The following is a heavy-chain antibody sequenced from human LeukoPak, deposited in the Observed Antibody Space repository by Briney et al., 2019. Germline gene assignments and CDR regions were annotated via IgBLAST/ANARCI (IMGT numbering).Heavy chain of an antibody. CDR3: ARGYGDPLVYYYYYYMDV. CDR1: GYSISSGYY. D-gene: IGHD4-17*01. V-gene: IGHV4-38-2*02. Sequence: SETLSLTCTVSGYSISSGYYWGWIRQPPGKGLEWIGSIYHSGSTYYNPSLKSRVTISVDTSKNQFSLKLSSVTAADTAVYYCARGYGDPLVYYYYYYMDVWGKGTTVTVSS. CDR2: IYHSGST. J-gene: IGHJ6*03.